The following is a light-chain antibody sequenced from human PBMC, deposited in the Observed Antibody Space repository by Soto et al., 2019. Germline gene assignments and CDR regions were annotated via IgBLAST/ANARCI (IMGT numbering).Light chain of an antibody. CDR3: CSFTTSTSWI. J-gene: IGLJ2*01. CDR2: EVS. Sequence: QSALTQPASVSGSPGQSITISCTGTSSDVGGYNYVSWYQHHPGKAPKLMIYEVSNRPSGISSRFSGSKSGNTASLTISGLQAEDEAHYYCCSFTTSTSWIFGGGTKVTV. CDR1: SSDVGGYNY. V-gene: IGLV2-14*01.